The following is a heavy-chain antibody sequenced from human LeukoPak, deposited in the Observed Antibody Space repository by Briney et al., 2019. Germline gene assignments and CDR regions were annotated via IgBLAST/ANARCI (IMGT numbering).Heavy chain of an antibody. J-gene: IGHJ4*02. CDR3: ARLDCLSNECYNY. V-gene: IGHV4-59*08. Sequence: SETLSLTCSVSGNSITSDFWSWIRQSPGKGLEWIGYINYSGRSEYDPSLKSRVTISVDRSTKRASLKMRSVTAADTAVYYCARLDCLSNECYNYWAVGALVTVSS. D-gene: IGHD2/OR15-2a*01. CDR2: INYSGRS. CDR1: GNSITSDF.